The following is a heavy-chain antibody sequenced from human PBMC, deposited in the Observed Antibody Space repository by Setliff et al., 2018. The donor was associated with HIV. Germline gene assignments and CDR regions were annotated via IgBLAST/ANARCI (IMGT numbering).Heavy chain of an antibody. Sequence: SETLSLTCTVSNVSINSYYWSWIRQPPGRALEWVGRIYPSGKTNYNPSLKSRLKMSIDTSKNQFSLMLNSVTAADTAVYFCARDPYCSGDGCFRYYQHWGRGTLVTVSS. CDR1: NVSINSYY. D-gene: IGHD2-15*01. J-gene: IGHJ1*01. CDR3: ARDPYCSGDGCFRYYQH. CDR2: IYPSGKT. V-gene: IGHV4-4*07.